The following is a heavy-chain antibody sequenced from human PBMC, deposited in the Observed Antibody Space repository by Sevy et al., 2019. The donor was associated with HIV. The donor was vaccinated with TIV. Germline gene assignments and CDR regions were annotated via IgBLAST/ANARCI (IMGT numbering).Heavy chain of an antibody. CDR2: ISAYNGNT. CDR3: ARGTILYYYDSSGYIANFDY. V-gene: IGHV1-18*01. D-gene: IGHD3-22*01. J-gene: IGHJ4*02. Sequence: ASVKVSCKASGYTFTSYGISWVRQAPGQGLEWMGWISAYNGNTNYAQKLQGRVTMTADTSTSTAYMELRSLRSDDTAVYYCARGTILYYYDSSGYIANFDYWGQGTLVTVSS. CDR1: GYTFTSYG.